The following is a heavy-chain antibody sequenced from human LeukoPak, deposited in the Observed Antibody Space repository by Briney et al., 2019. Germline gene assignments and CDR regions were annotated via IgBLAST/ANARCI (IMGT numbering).Heavy chain of an antibody. CDR1: GGLFNVQF. J-gene: IGHJ4*02. D-gene: IGHD1-7*01. Sequence: PSEPLSLICAVYGGLFNVQFWSWIRQPPGKGLEWIGEINHCGSTKYTASLKSRVAISVDTSKNQFSLKLNSVTAADTAVYFCARGHLRTGTREFDYWGQGTLVTASS. CDR2: INHCGST. CDR3: ARGHLRTGTREFDY. V-gene: IGHV4-34*01.